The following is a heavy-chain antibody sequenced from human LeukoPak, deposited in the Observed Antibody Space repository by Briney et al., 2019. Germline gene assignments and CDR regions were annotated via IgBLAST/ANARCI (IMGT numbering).Heavy chain of an antibody. CDR1: GFTFSSYE. D-gene: IGHD2-21*02. V-gene: IGHV3-48*03. J-gene: IGHJ5*02. Sequence: GGSLRLSCAASGFTFSSYEMNWVAQAPGKGLEWVSYIISSGSTIYYADSVKDRFTISRDNAKNSLYLQMNSLRAEDTAVYYCAREICGGDCYSGWFDPSGQGTLVTVSS. CDR2: IISSGSTI. CDR3: AREICGGDCYSGWFDP.